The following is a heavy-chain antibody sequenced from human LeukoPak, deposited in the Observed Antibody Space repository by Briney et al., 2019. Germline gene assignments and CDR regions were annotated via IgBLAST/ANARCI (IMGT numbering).Heavy chain of an antibody. CDR1: GFTFSSYW. J-gene: IGHJ4*02. V-gene: IGHV3-7*03. CDR2: INHNGNVN. D-gene: IGHD1-26*01. CDR3: AKVNSGSYAALGY. Sequence: GGSLRLTCAASGFTFSSYWMNWARQAPGKGLEWVASINHNGNVNYYVDSVKGRFTISRDNSKNTLYLQMNSLRAEDTAVYYCAKVNSGSYAALGYWGQGTLVTVSS.